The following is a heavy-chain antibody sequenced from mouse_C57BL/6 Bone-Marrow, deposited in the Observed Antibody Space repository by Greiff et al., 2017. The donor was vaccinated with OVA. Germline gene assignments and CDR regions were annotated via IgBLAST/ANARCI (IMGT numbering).Heavy chain of an antibody. D-gene: IGHD2-4*01. V-gene: IGHV1-19*01. Sequence: EVKLEESGPVLVKPGASVKMSCKASGYTFTDYYMNWVKQSHGKSLEWIGVINPYNGGTSYNQKFKGKATLTVDKSSSTAYMELNSLTSEDSAVYYCARGRLPYFDYWGQGTTLTVSS. CDR1: GYTFTDYY. CDR2: INPYNGGT. CDR3: ARGRLPYFDY. J-gene: IGHJ2*01.